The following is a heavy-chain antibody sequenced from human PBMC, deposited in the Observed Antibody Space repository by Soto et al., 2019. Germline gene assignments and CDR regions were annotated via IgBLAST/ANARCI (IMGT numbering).Heavy chain of an antibody. Sequence: GKGLVWVSRINSDGSSTSYADSVKGRFTIARDNANTTRYLQMNSLRAADTAVYYCARFHGFFFRAEDGIRATVPVSAFLLNRSSDL. D-gene: IGHD1-26*01. CDR2: INSDGSST. V-gene: IGHV3-74*01. CDR3: ARFHGFFFRAEDGIRATVPVSAFLLNRSSDL. J-gene: IGHJ2*01.